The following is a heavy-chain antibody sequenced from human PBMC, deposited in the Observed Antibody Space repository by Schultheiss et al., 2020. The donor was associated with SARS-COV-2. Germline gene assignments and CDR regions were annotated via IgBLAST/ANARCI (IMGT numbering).Heavy chain of an antibody. Sequence: GESLKISCAASGFTFSSYAMSWVRQAPGKGLEWVAVISYDGSNKYYADSVKGRFTISRDNSKNTLYLQMNSLRDDDTALYYCARASYEFSGWDGVYWGQGTLVTVSS. D-gene: IGHD3-3*01. CDR1: GFTFSSYA. J-gene: IGHJ4*02. CDR3: ARASYEFSGWDGVY. V-gene: IGHV3-30*03. CDR2: ISYDGSNK.